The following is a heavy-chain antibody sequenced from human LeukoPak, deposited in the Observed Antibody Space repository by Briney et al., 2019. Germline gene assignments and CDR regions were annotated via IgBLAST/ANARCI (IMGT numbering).Heavy chain of an antibody. J-gene: IGHJ4*02. V-gene: IGHV5-51*01. CDR3: ARTAEASSGYSY. CDR2: VYPGDSDT. Sequence: KVSCKASGYTFTSYHMHWVRQAPGQGLEWMGMVYPGDSDTRYSPSFQGQVTISADKSINTAYLQWSSLKASDTAMYYCARTAEASSGYSYWGQGTLVTVSS. D-gene: IGHD3-22*01. CDR1: GYTFTSYH.